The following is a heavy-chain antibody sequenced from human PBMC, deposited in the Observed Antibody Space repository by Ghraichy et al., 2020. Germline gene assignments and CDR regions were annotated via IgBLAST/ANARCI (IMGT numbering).Heavy chain of an antibody. V-gene: IGHV3-23*01. CDR1: GFIFSNYA. CDR3: ALYTVNFDF. J-gene: IGHJ4*02. Sequence: LSLTCAASGFIFSNYAMSWVRQAPGKGLEWVSAIGGGGSSTYYADSVKGRFTISRDNSENTLYLQMNSLRAEDTAVYYCALYTVNFDFWGQGTLVTVSS. CDR2: IGGGGSST. D-gene: IGHD2-2*02.